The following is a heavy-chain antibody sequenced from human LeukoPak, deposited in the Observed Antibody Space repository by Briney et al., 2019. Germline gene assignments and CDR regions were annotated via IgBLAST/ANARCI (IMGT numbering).Heavy chain of an antibody. V-gene: IGHV1-8*01. D-gene: IGHD6-13*01. J-gene: IGHJ6*02. Sequence: ASVTVSCKASGYTFTSYDINWVRQATGQGLEWMGWMNPNSGNTGYAQKFQGRVTMTRNTSISTAYMELSSLRSEDTAVYYCARGGILAAAGNYYYGMDVWGQGTTVTVSS. CDR2: MNPNSGNT. CDR3: ARGGILAAAGNYYYGMDV. CDR1: GYTFTSYD.